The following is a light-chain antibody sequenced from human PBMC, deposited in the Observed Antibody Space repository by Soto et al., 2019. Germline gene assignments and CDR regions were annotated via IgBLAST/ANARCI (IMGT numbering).Light chain of an antibody. J-gene: IGKJ5*01. V-gene: IGKV3D-20*02. CDR2: GAS. Sequence: EIVLSKSPGTLSLSPGERATLSCRASQSVSNNYLAWYQQKPGQAPRLLIYGASNRATGIPDRFSGSGSGTDFTLTISRLEPEDFAVYYCQQRSYWPITFGQGTDWRL. CDR3: QQRSYWPIT. CDR1: QSVSNNY.